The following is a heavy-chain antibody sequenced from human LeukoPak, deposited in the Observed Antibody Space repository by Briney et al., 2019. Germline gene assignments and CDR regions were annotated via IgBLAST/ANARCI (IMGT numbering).Heavy chain of an antibody. V-gene: IGHV4-4*07. CDR3: ARDLSRNWGLDY. D-gene: IGHD7-27*01. CDR1: GGSISSYY. J-gene: IGHJ4*02. CDR2: IYTSGST. Sequence: SETLSLTCTVSGGSISSYYWSWIRQPAAKGLESIGRIYTSGSTNYNPSLKSRVTMSVDTSKNQFSLKLSSVTAADTAVYYCARDLSRNWGLDYWGQGTLVTVSS.